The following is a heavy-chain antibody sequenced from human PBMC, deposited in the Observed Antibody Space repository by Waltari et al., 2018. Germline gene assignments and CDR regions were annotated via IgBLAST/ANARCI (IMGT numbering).Heavy chain of an antibody. V-gene: IGHV3-23*01. CDR2: ISGSGGST. CDR1: GFTFSSYA. D-gene: IGHD2-15*01. J-gene: IGHJ6*02. CDR3: AKHTADIVVVVAATHYHYYGMDV. Sequence: EVQLLESGGGLVQPGGSLRLSCAASGFTFSSYAMSWVRQAPGKGLEWVSAISGSGGSTYYADSVKGRFTISRDNSKNTLYLQMNSLRAEDTAVYYCAKHTADIVVVVAATHYHYYGMDVWGQGTTVTVSS.